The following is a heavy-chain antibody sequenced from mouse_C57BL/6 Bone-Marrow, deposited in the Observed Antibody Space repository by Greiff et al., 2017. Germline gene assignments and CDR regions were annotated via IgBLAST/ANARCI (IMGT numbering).Heavy chain of an antibody. V-gene: IGHV5-9*01. Sequence: EVQGVESGGGLVKPGGSLKLSCAASGFTFSSYTMSWVRQTPEKRLEWVATISGGGGNTYYPDSVKGRFPISRDNAKNTLYLQMSSLRSEDTALYYCARRHYYGTLFAYWGQGTLVTVSA. CDR2: ISGGGGNT. CDR3: ARRHYYGTLFAY. D-gene: IGHD1-1*01. J-gene: IGHJ3*01. CDR1: GFTFSSYT.